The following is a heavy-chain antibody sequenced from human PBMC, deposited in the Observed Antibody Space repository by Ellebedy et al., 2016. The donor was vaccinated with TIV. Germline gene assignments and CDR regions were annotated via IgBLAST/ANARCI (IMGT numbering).Heavy chain of an antibody. J-gene: IGHJ4*02. CDR3: AHRRGILTGSSFDY. D-gene: IGHD3-9*01. Sequence: TLSLTCTVSGGSISSGDHYWSWIRQPPGKALEWLALIYWDEDRRYSPSLESRLTITKDMSKNQVVLTMTNMDPVDTATYYCAHRRGILTGSSFDYWGQGTLVTVSA. CDR2: IYWDEDR. V-gene: IGHV2-5*08. CDR1: GGSISSGDHY.